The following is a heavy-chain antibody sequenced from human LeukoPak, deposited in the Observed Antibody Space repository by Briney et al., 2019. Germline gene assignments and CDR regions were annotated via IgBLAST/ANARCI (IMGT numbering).Heavy chain of an antibody. J-gene: IGHJ5*02. D-gene: IGHD2-2*01. Sequence: SETLSLTCAVYGGSFSGYYWSWIRQPPGKGLEWIGEINHSGSTNYNPSLKSRVTISVDTSRNQFSLKLSSVTAADTAVYYCASTEGYCSSTSCYGSWFDPWGQGTLVTVSS. CDR2: INHSGST. CDR1: GGSFSGYY. CDR3: ASTEGYCSSTSCYGSWFDP. V-gene: IGHV4-34*01.